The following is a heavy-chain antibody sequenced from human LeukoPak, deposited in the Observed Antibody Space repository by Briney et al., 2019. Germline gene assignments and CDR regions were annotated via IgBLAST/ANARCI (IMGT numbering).Heavy chain of an antibody. Sequence: HPGGPLRLSCAASGFTFRNYQMNWVRQAPGKGLEWVSYIGNIISTTHYADSVRGRFTVSRDDAKSSLYLQMSSLRVEDTAVYYCARTAYDLRGQSLVPGLDSWGQGTLVTVSS. D-gene: IGHD6-19*01. CDR1: GFTFRNYQ. J-gene: IGHJ4*02. V-gene: IGHV3-48*03. CDR3: ARTAYDLRGQSLVPGLDS. CDR2: IGNIISTT.